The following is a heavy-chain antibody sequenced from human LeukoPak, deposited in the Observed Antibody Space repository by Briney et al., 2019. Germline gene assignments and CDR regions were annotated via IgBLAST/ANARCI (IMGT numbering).Heavy chain of an antibody. D-gene: IGHD3-16*01. V-gene: IGHV1-69*04. CDR1: GDTFSIYA. J-gene: IGHJ3*02. CDR2: IIPILGIA. Sequence: SSVRLSCEVCGDTFSIYAIRWVRQARGQGREGMGRIIPILGIANYAQKFQGRVTITADKSPSTAYMELRSLRSEDKAVYYCARGGGVTYGGAYVKDAFAIWGQGTMVTVSS. CDR3: ARGGGVTYGGAYVKDAFAI.